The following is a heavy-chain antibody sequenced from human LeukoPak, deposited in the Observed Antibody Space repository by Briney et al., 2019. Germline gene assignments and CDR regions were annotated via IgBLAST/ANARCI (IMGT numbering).Heavy chain of an antibody. J-gene: IGHJ4*02. D-gene: IGHD3-10*01. V-gene: IGHV4-59*08. CDR3: ATPVGGSGSYFPFDY. Sequence: PSETLSLTCTVSGGSISSYYWSWIRQPPGKGLEWIGYIYYSGSTNYNPSLKSRVTISVDTSKNQFSLKLSSVTAADTAVYYCATPVGGSGSYFPFDYWGQGTLVTVSS. CDR2: IYYSGST. CDR1: GGSISSYY.